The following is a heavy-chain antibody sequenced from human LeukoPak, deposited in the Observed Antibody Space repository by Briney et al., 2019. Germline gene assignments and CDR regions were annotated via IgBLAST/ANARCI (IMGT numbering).Heavy chain of an antibody. Sequence: GGSLRLSCAASGFTFSSYEMNWVRQAPGKGLEGVSYISSSGSTIYYADSVKGRFTISRDNAKNSLYLQMNSLRAEDTAVYYCARFPPAGIAVALLDYWGQGTLVTVSS. CDR1: GFTFSSYE. CDR2: ISSSGSTI. V-gene: IGHV3-48*03. D-gene: IGHD6-19*01. J-gene: IGHJ4*02. CDR3: ARFPPAGIAVALLDY.